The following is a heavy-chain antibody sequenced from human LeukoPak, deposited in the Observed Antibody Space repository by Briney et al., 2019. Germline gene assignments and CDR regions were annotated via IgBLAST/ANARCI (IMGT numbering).Heavy chain of an antibody. Sequence: GGSLRLSCAASGFTFSSCAMSWVRQAPGKGLEWVSAISGSGGSTYYADSVKGRFTISRDNSKNTLYLQMNSLRAEDTAVYYCAKDRGHYYDSSGYSPPDYWGQGTLVTVSS. CDR3: AKDRGHYYDSSGYSPPDY. V-gene: IGHV3-23*01. J-gene: IGHJ4*02. CDR1: GFTFSSCA. D-gene: IGHD3-22*01. CDR2: ISGSGGST.